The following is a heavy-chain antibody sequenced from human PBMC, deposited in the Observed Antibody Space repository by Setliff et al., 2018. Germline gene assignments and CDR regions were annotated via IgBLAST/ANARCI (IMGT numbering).Heavy chain of an antibody. CDR3: ARSPPNRGSGSGWYGDF. CDR2: IISIFGTA. J-gene: IGHJ4*02. V-gene: IGHV1-69*13. CDR1: GGTFSSYA. Sequence: GASVKVSCKASGGTFSSYAISWVRQAPGQGLEWMGGIISIFGTANYAQKFQGRVTITADESTSTAYMELSSLRSEDTAVYYCARSPPNRGSGSGWYGDFWGQGTLVTVSS. D-gene: IGHD6-19*01.